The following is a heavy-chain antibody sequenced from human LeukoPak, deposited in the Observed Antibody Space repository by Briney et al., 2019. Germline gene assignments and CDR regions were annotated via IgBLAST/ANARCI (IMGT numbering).Heavy chain of an antibody. D-gene: IGHD6-19*01. J-gene: IGHJ4*02. CDR1: GFTFSSYG. CDR2: IRYDGSNK. V-gene: IGHV3-30*02. CDR3: AKAASRTLYSSGSSQLDY. Sequence: PGGSLRLSCAASGFTFSSYGMHWVRQAPGKGLEWVAFIRYDGSNKYYADSVKGRFTISRDNSKNTLYLQMNSLRAEDTAVYYCAKAASRTLYSSGSSQLDYWGQGTLVTVSS.